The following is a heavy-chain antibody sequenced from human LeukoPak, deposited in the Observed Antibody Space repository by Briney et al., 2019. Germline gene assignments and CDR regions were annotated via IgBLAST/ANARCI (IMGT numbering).Heavy chain of an antibody. J-gene: IGHJ4*02. D-gene: IGHD3-22*01. CDR2: ISGSGGST. CDR1: GFTFSSYA. CDR3: AKDLTMIVVVSVDY. Sequence: GGSLRLSCAASGFTFSSYAMSWVRQAPGKGLEWVSAISGSGGSTYYADSVKGRFTISRDNSKNTPYLQMNSLRAEDTAVYYCAKDLTMIVVVSVDYWGQGTLVTVSS. V-gene: IGHV3-23*01.